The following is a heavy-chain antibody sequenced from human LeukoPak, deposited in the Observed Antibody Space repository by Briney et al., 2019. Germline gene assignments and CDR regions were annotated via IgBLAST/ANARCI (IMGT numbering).Heavy chain of an antibody. J-gene: IGHJ4*02. CDR2: IYYSGST. Sequence: SETLSLTCTVSGGSISSSSYYWGWIRQPPGKGLEWIGSIYYSGSTYYNPSLKSRVTISVDTSKNQFSLKLSSVTAADTAVYYCARHRISYGYFDYWGQGTLVTVSS. D-gene: IGHD5-18*01. CDR1: GGSISSSSYY. V-gene: IGHV4-39*01. CDR3: ARHRISYGYFDY.